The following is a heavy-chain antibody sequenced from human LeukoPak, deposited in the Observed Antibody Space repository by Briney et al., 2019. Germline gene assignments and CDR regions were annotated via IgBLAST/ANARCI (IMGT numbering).Heavy chain of an antibody. CDR2: INPSGSST. J-gene: IGHJ4*02. V-gene: IGHV1-46*01. CDR3: ARWTTTYLDY. Sequence: ASVKVSCKASGYTFTNYYIHWVRQAPGQGLEWMGIINPSGSSTNFAQKFQGRVTMTTDTSTITVYMELSSLRSEDTAVYYCARWTTTYLDYWGQGTLVTVSS. D-gene: IGHD4-11*01. CDR1: GYTFTNYY.